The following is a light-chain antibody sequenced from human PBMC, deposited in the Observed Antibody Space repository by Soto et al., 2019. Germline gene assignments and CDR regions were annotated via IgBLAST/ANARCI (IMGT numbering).Light chain of an antibody. Sequence: EIVMTQSPVTLSLSPGERATLSCRAGESVSSNLAWYQQKPGQAPRLLIYGASSRATGIPDRFSGSGSGTDFTLTISRLEPEDFAVYYCQQYGSSPLTFGQGTKVDIK. J-gene: IGKJ1*01. CDR3: QQYGSSPLT. CDR2: GAS. CDR1: ESVSSN. V-gene: IGKV3-20*01.